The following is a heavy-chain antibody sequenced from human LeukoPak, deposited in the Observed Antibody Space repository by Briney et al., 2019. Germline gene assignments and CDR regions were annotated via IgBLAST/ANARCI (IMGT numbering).Heavy chain of an antibody. D-gene: IGHD3-22*01. CDR3: ARDNVVMAKAFDI. V-gene: IGHV3-7*01. Sequence: GGSLRLSCAASGVTFSSYWMSWVRQAPGKGLEWVANIKEDGGEKYYVDSVKGRFTISRDNSKNTLYLQMNSLRAEDTAVYYCARDNVVMAKAFDIWGQGTMVTVSS. CDR2: IKEDGGEK. CDR1: GVTFSSYW. J-gene: IGHJ3*02.